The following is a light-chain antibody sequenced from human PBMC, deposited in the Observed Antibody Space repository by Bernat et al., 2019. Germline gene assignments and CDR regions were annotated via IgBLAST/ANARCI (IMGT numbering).Light chain of an antibody. CDR2: DVS. CDR1: NSDVGVYNY. CDR3: SSYTTSSTRV. V-gene: IGLV2-14*03. Sequence: QSALTQPASVSGSPGQSITISCTGTNSDVGVYNYVSWYQQHPGKAPKLMIYDVSIRRSGVSNRFSGSKSGNTASLTISGLQAEDEADYYCSSYTTSSTRVFGGGTQLTVL. J-gene: IGLJ2*01.